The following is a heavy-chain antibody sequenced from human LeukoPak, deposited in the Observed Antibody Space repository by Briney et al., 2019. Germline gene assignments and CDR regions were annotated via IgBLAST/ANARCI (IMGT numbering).Heavy chain of an antibody. CDR3: ARESPLVKLMDY. CDR2: IIPIFGTA. J-gene: IGHJ4*02. CDR1: GGTFSSYA. D-gene: IGHD3-22*01. V-gene: IGHV1-69*13. Sequence: ASVKASCKASGGTFSSYAISWVRQAPGQGLEWMGGIIPIFGTANYAQKFQGRVTITADESTSTAYMELSSLRSEDTAVYYCARESPLVKLMDYWGQGTLVTVSS.